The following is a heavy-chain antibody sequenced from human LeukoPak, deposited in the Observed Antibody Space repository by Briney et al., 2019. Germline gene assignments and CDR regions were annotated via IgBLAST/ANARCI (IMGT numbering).Heavy chain of an antibody. D-gene: IGHD2-8*01. CDR1: GGTFSSYA. CDR2: IIPILGIA. Sequence: ASVKVPCKASGGTFSSYAISWVRQAPGQGLEWMGRIIPILGIANYAQKFQGRVTITADKSTSTAYMELSSLRSEDTAVYYCARGVRYCTNGVCYRPFDYWGQGTLVTVSS. CDR3: ARGVRYCTNGVCYRPFDY. V-gene: IGHV1-69*04. J-gene: IGHJ4*02.